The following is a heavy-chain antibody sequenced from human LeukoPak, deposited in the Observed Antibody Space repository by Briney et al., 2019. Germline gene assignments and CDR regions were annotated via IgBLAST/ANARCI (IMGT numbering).Heavy chain of an antibody. CDR3: AKAGSIRFDY. CDR1: GFTFSNYA. CDR2: ISGSSGNT. J-gene: IGHJ4*02. V-gene: IGHV3-23*01. Sequence: GGSLRLSCAASGFTFSNYAMSWVRQAPGKGLEWVSGISGSSGNTYYADSMKGRLIISRDNSKNTLYLQMNSLRAEDTAVYYCAKAGSIRFDYWGQGILVTVSS. D-gene: IGHD1-26*01.